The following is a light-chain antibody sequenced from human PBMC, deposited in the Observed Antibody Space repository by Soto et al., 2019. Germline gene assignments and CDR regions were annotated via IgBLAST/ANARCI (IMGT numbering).Light chain of an antibody. CDR1: QRISSW. Sequence: DIQMTQSPSTLSASVGDRVTITCRASQRISSWLAWYQQKPGKAPKLLIYDASSLESGVPSRFSGSGSGTEFTLTIRSLQPDDFATYYCQQYNSYSITFGQGTRLEIK. V-gene: IGKV1-5*01. J-gene: IGKJ5*01. CDR3: QQYNSYSIT. CDR2: DAS.